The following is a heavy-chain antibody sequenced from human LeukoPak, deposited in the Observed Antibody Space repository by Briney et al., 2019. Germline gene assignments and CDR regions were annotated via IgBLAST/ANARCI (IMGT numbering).Heavy chain of an antibody. D-gene: IGHD1-26*01. Sequence: PSQTLCLSCTVSGGSISSGDYYWSWIRQPPGTGLGWVVYIYYSGRTYYNPSLKSRVTISVDTFKTQFSLKLNSVTDAHTAVYYCAGVVPWVWNFDVWGRGTLLTVS. V-gene: IGHV4-30-4*01. CDR3: AGVVPWVWNFDV. CDR2: IYYSGRT. J-gene: IGHJ2*01. CDR1: GGSISSGDYY.